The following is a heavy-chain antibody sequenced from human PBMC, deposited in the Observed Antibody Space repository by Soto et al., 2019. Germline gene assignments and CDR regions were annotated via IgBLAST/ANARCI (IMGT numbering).Heavy chain of an antibody. CDR1: GGSFSGYY. Sequence: PSETLSLTCAVYGGSFSGYYWSWIRQPSGKGLEWIGEINHSGSTNYNPSLKSRVTISVDTSKNQFSLKLSSVTAADTAVYYCAGIPRLRYFVGLVYFDYWGKGTLVTVSS. CDR2: INHSGST. CDR3: AGIPRLRYFVGLVYFDY. V-gene: IGHV4-34*01. J-gene: IGHJ4*02. D-gene: IGHD3-9*01.